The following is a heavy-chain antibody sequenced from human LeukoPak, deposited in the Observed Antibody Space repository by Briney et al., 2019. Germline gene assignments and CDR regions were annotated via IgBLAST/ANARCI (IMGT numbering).Heavy chain of an antibody. CDR1: GFTFSGYA. J-gene: IGHJ4*02. V-gene: IGHV3-23*01. Sequence: PGGSLRLSCAASGFTFSGYAMSWVRQAPGKGLEWVSTVSGSGGTTYYADSVKGRFTISRDNSKNMLYLQMNSLRAEDTAVYYCAKFGAGGYVWGNYRHFDYWGQGTLVTVSS. CDR3: AKFGAGGYVWGNYRHFDY. CDR2: VSGSGGTT. D-gene: IGHD3-16*02.